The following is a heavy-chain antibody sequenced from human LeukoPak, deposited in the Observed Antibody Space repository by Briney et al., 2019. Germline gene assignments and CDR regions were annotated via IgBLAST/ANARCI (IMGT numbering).Heavy chain of an antibody. CDR3: AREVYGEYAFDI. D-gene: IGHD4-17*01. CDR2: IYYSGST. CDR1: GASISSGGYY. J-gene: IGHJ3*02. V-gene: IGHV4-31*03. Sequence: SETLSLTCTVSGASISSGGYYWRWLRQHPGKGLEWIGYIYYSGSTYYNPSLKSRVTISVDTSKNQFSLKLSSVTAADTAVYYCAREVYGEYAFDIWGQGTMVTVSS.